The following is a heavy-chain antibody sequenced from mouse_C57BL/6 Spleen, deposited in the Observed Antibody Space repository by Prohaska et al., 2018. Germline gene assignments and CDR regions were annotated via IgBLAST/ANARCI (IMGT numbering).Heavy chain of an antibody. CDR2: XNPSNGGT. Sequence: SYKASGYTFTSYWMHWVKQRPGQGLEWIXXXNPSNGGTNYNEKCKSKATLTVDKSSSTAYMQLSSLTSEDSAVYYCARGGYSNSAMDYWGQGTSVTVSS. J-gene: IGHJ4*01. CDR3: ARGGYSNSAMDY. D-gene: IGHD2-5*01. V-gene: IGHV1-53*01. CDR1: GYTFTSYW.